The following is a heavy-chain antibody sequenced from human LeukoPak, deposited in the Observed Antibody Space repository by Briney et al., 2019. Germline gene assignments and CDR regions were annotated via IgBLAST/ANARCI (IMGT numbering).Heavy chain of an antibody. V-gene: IGHV3-15*01. J-gene: IGHJ3*01. CDR1: GLNFRNAW. CDR2: IQSKIDVGAT. Sequence: GGSLRLSCEASGLNFRNAWMSWVRQTPGKGLEWVGRIQSKIDVGATDYAAPVIGRFIISRDDSSNTLYLQMNSLKTEDTAVYYCARTVYYFDSSDPDASDLWGQGTMVTVSS. D-gene: IGHD3-22*01. CDR3: ARTVYYFDSSDPDASDL.